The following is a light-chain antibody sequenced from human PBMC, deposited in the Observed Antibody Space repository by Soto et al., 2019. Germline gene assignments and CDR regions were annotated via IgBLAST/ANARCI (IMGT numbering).Light chain of an antibody. CDR3: QQYNSYEWT. CDR2: DAS. Sequence: DIQMTQSPSTLSASVGDRVTITCRASQSISSWLAWYQQKPGKAPKLLIYDASSLESGVPSSFSGSGSGTEFTFTISSLQPDDFATYYCQQYNSYEWTFGQGTKV. J-gene: IGKJ1*01. CDR1: QSISSW. V-gene: IGKV1-5*01.